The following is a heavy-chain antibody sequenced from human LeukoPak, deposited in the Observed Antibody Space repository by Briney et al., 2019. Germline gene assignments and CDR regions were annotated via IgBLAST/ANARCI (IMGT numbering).Heavy chain of an antibody. D-gene: IGHD3-22*01. Sequence: SVKVSCKASGGTFSSYAISWVRQAPGQGLEWMGGIIPIFGTANYAQKFQGRVTITADESTSTAYMELSSLRSEDTAVYYCARDARPYYYDSSGYYSFDYWGQGTLVTVSS. J-gene: IGHJ4*02. CDR1: GGTFSSYA. V-gene: IGHV1-69*13. CDR2: IIPIFGTA. CDR3: ARDARPYYYDSSGYYSFDY.